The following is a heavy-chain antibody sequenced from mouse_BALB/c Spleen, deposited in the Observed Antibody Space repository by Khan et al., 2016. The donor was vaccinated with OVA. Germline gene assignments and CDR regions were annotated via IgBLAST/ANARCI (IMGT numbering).Heavy chain of an antibody. CDR3: ARVYGGDFDY. D-gene: IGHD1-1*02. CDR1: GYSITSDYA. Sequence: EVQLQESGPGLVKPSQSLSLTCTVTGYSITSDYAWNWIRQFPGNKLEWMGFISYSGNTKSNPSPKSRFSITRDTSKNQFFLHLNSVTSEDTATNYCARVYGGDFDYWGQGTTLTVSS. CDR2: ISYSGNT. J-gene: IGHJ2*01. V-gene: IGHV3-2*02.